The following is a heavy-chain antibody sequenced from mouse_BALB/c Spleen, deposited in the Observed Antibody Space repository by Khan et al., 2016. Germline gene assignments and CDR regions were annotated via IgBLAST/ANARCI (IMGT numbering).Heavy chain of an antibody. D-gene: IGHD2-12*01. V-gene: IGHV7-3*02. Sequence: EVELVESGGGLVQPGGSLRLSCATSGFTFTDYYMSWVRQPPGQALEWLGFISNKANGYTTEYSASVKGRFTISRDTSQSILYLQMNTLRAEDSSTYYCARDHDYYAMDYWGQGTSVTVSS. CDR1: GFTFTDYY. CDR3: ARDHDYYAMDY. CDR2: ISNKANGYTT. J-gene: IGHJ4*01.